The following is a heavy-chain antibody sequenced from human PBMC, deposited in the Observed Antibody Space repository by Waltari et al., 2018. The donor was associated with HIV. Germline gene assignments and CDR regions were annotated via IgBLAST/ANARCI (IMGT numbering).Heavy chain of an antibody. Sequence: QVQLVQSGAEVKKPGASVTVSCKASGYPFTRYGISWARQAPGQGLEWMGWISAYNGNRNYAQKFQGRVTMTTDTSTITAYMELRSLRSDDTAVYYCARYPEAFDWLLGPYYFDSWGQGTLVTVSS. CDR3: ARYPEAFDWLLGPYYFDS. CDR1: GYPFTRYG. V-gene: IGHV1-18*01. CDR2: ISAYNGNR. D-gene: IGHD3-9*01. J-gene: IGHJ4*02.